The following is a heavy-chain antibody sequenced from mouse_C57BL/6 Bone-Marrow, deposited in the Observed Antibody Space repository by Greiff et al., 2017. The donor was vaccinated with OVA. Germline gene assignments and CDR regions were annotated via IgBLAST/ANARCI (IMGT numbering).Heavy chain of an antibody. J-gene: IGHJ3*01. V-gene: IGHV1-42*01. CDR1: GYSFTGYY. D-gene: IGHD4-1*01. CDR3: ARGGTSPFAY. CDR2: INPSTGGT. Sequence: VQLQQSGPELVKPGASVKISCKASGYSFTGYYMNWVKQSPEKSLEWIGEINPSTGGTTYNQKFKAKATLTVDKSSSTAYMQLKSLTSEDSAVDYCARGGTSPFAYGGQGTLVTVSA.